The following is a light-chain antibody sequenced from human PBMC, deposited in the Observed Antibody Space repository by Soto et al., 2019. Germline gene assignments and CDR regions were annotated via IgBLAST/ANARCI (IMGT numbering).Light chain of an antibody. CDR1: QSVSNL. V-gene: IGKV3-15*01. J-gene: IGKJ5*01. CDR2: GAS. CDR3: QQYYDWPPFT. Sequence: EIVMTQSPATVPVSPGERVTLSCRSSQSVSNLLAWYQQKPGQAPRLLIYGASTRASSTPARFSGSGSGTEFTLTISSLQSEDFAVYHCQQYYDWPPFTFGQGTRLE.